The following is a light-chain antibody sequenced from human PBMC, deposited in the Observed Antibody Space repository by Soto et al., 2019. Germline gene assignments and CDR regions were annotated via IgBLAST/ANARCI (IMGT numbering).Light chain of an antibody. J-gene: IGKJ1*01. CDR3: QQRSNWPPA. CDR1: QSVSSY. Sequence: EIVLTQSPATLSLSPGERATLSFMASQSVSSYLAWYQQKPGQAPMLLIYDASNRATGIPARFSGSGSGTDFTLTISSLEPEDFAVYYCQQRSNWPPAFGQGTKVDIK. CDR2: DAS. V-gene: IGKV3-11*01.